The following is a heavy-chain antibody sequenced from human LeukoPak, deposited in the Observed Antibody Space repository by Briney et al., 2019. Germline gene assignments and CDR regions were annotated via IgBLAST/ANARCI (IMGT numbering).Heavy chain of an antibody. CDR3: ARGKRVWFGELMTSFSYFYLDV. CDR1: GGSLSDYL. D-gene: IGHD3-10*01. J-gene: IGHJ6*03. Sequence: KTSETLSLTCAVNGGSLSDYLWTWIRQSPGKGLEWIGEINQGGRTNFNPSLKSRVTISADRSKYHFSLTLRSVTAADTAVYYCARGKRVWFGELMTSFSYFYLDVWGRGTTVIVSS. V-gene: IGHV4-34*01. CDR2: INQGGRT.